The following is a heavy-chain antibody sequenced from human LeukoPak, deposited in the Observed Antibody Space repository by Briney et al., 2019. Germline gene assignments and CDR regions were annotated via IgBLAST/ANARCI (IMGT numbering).Heavy chain of an antibody. Sequence: ASVKVSCKASGYTFTSYGISWVRQAPGQGLEWMGWISAYNGNTNYAQKLQGRVTMTTDTSTSTAYMELRSLRSDDTAVYYCARGGRDCSSASCYAYFDYWGQGTLVTVSS. CDR2: ISAYNGNT. J-gene: IGHJ4*02. D-gene: IGHD2-2*01. CDR1: GYTFTSYG. V-gene: IGHV1-18*01. CDR3: ARGGRDCSSASCYAYFDY.